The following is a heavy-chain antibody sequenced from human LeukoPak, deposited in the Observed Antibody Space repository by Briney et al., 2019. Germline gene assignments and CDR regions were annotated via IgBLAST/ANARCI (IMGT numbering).Heavy chain of an antibody. CDR1: GFTFSSYG. D-gene: IGHD6-19*01. J-gene: IGHJ4*01. V-gene: IGHV3-33*01. CDR3: AREGRIAVAGTVAYYFDY. Sequence: GRSLRLSCAASGFTFSSYGMHWVRQAPGKGLEWVAVIWYDGSNKYYADSVKGRFTISRDNSKNTLYLQMNSLRAEDTAVYYCAREGRIAVAGTVAYYFDYWXXXXXVTVSS. CDR2: IWYDGSNK.